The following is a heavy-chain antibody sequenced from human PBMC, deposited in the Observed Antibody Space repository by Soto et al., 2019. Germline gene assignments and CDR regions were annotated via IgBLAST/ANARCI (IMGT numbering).Heavy chain of an antibody. CDR1: GYTSTGYY. CDR3: ARERYCSSTSCFHTVDY. Sequence: ASVRSSGKASGYTSTGYYMPWVRQAPGQVLEWMGWINPNSGGTNYAQKFQGRVTMTRETSISTAYMELSRLRSDDTAVYYCARERYCSSTSCFHTVDYWGQGTLVTVSS. D-gene: IGHD2-2*01. V-gene: IGHV1-2*02. J-gene: IGHJ4*02. CDR2: INPNSGGT.